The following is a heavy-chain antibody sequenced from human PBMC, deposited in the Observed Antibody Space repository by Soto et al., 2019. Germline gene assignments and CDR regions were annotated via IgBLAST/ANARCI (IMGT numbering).Heavy chain of an antibody. CDR1: GFTVSSNY. D-gene: IGHD3-10*01. V-gene: IGHV3-66*01. CDR3: ARGGEILYYYMDV. J-gene: IGHJ6*03. CDR2: IYSGGST. Sequence: EVQLVESGGGLVQPGGSLRLSCAASGFTVSSNYMSWVRQAPGKGLEWVSVIYSGGSTYYADSVKDRFTISRDNSKNTLYLQMNSLRAEDTAVYYCARGGEILYYYMDVWGKGTTVTVSS.